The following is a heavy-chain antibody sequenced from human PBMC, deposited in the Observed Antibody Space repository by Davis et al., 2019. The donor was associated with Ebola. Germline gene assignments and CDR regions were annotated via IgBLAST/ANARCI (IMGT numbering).Heavy chain of an antibody. Sequence: ASVHVSCKASGYNFLTYGIVWVRQAPGQGLEWMGRINTYSGNTKFAQRFQGRVTVTTDTPTTTAYMEVRSLRSDDTAVYYCARDGYNWGFFDHWGQETLVTVSS. V-gene: IGHV1-18*01. CDR2: INTYSGNT. CDR3: ARDGYNWGFFDH. CDR1: GYNFLTYG. D-gene: IGHD5-24*01. J-gene: IGHJ5*02.